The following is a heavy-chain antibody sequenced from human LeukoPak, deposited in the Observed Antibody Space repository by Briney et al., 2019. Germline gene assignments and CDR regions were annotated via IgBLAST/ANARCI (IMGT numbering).Heavy chain of an antibody. J-gene: IGHJ5*02. V-gene: IGHV4-31*03. CDR2: IHYSGST. CDR1: GGSISSGDHY. D-gene: IGHD3-10*02. Sequence: SETLSLTCTVSGGSISSGDHYWSWIRQHPGKGLEWIGYIHYSGSTYYNPSLKSRVSISVDTSKNQLSLRLSSVTAADTAVYYCARALQGDYVDLWGQGTLATVSS. CDR3: ARALQGDYVDL.